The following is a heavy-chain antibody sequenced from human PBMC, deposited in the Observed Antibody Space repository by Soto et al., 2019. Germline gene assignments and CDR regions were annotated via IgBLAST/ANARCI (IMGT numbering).Heavy chain of an antibody. CDR3: AKDRTPDGVWDLDY. CDR2: IYGSGAGET. Sequence: EVHLFESGGGLAQPGGSLRVSCAASGFTFDSYTMSWVRQTPGKALEWVSAIYGSGAGETFYAESVKGRFIISRDDSRNTLDLQMNNLRAEDSALYYCAKDRTPDGVWDLDYWGQGTPVTVSS. J-gene: IGHJ4*02. V-gene: IGHV3-23*01. D-gene: IGHD4-17*01. CDR1: GFTFDSYT.